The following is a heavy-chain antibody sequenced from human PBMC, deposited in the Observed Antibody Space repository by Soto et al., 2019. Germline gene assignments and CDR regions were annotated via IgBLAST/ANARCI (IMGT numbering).Heavy chain of an antibody. V-gene: IGHV3-30*18. CDR3: AKKYYDYVWGVGD. Sequence: GGSLRLSCAASGFTFRSYGMHWVRQAPGKGLEWVAVISYDGSNKYYADSVKGRFTISRDNSKNRLYLQMNSLRAEDTAVYYCAKKYYDYVWGVGDWGQGXLVTVYS. D-gene: IGHD3-16*01. J-gene: IGHJ4*02. CDR2: ISYDGSNK. CDR1: GFTFRSYG.